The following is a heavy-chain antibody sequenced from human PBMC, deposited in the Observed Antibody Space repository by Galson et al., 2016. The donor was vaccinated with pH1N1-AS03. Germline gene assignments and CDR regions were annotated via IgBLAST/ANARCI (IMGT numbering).Heavy chain of an antibody. V-gene: IGHV3-23*01. CDR1: GFTFSSNA. J-gene: IGHJ6*02. Sequence: SLRLSCAASGFTFSSNAMTWVRQAPGKGLEWVSTISASGGSTFYADSVTGRFTISRDNFKNMLSLQMNSLRVDDTALYYCVKDMRGVANSDYGMDVWGQGTTVSVS. D-gene: IGHD3-22*01. CDR3: VKDMRGVANSDYGMDV. CDR2: ISASGGST.